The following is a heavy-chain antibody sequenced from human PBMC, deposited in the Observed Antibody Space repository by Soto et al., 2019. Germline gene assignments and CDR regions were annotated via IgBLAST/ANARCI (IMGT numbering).Heavy chain of an antibody. V-gene: IGHV3-21*01. CDR1: GFTFSSYS. CDR3: ARDLDSTKWKAHGYFDY. Sequence: PGGSLRLSCAASGFTFSSYSMNWVRQAPGKGLEWVSSISSSSSYIYYADSVKGRFTISRDNAKNSLYLQMNSLRAEDTAVYYCARDLDSTKWKAHGYFDYWGQGTLVTVSS. D-gene: IGHD1-1*01. J-gene: IGHJ4*02. CDR2: ISSSSSYI.